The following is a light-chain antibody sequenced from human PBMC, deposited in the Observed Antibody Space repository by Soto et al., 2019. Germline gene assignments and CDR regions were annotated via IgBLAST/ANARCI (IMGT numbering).Light chain of an antibody. J-gene: IGKJ1*01. CDR2: GAS. Sequence: EIVLTQSPATLSLSPGERATLSCRASQSINRHLAWYRQKPGQAPRLLIYGASSRATGIPDRFSGSGSGTDFTLTISRLEPEDFVLYYCQQYDSSFPAFGQGTKVEI. CDR3: QQYDSSFPA. CDR1: QSINRH. V-gene: IGKV3-20*01.